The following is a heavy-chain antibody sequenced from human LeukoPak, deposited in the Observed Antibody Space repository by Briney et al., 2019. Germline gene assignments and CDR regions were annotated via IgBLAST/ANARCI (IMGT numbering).Heavy chain of an antibody. J-gene: IGHJ4*02. Sequence: GGSLRLSCAASGFTFSSYAMSCVRQAPGKGLEWVSAISGSGGSTYYADSVKGRFTISRDNSKNTLYLQMNSLRAEDTAVYYCARGLTYYDILTGLDYWGQGTLVTVSS. CDR2: ISGSGGST. CDR1: GFTFSSYA. D-gene: IGHD3-9*01. CDR3: ARGLTYYDILTGLDY. V-gene: IGHV3-23*01.